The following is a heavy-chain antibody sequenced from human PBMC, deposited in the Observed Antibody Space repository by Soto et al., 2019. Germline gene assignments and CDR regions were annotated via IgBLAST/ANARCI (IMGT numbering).Heavy chain of an antibody. Sequence: PGGSLRLSCAASGFTFSSYSMNWVRQAPGKGLEWVSSISSSSSYIYYADSVKGRFTISRDNAKNSLYLQMNSLRAEDTAVYYCARNRQPYDSSGSQDYWGQGTLVTVSS. V-gene: IGHV3-21*01. J-gene: IGHJ4*02. CDR1: GFTFSSYS. CDR3: ARNRQPYDSSGSQDY. D-gene: IGHD3-22*01. CDR2: ISSSSSYI.